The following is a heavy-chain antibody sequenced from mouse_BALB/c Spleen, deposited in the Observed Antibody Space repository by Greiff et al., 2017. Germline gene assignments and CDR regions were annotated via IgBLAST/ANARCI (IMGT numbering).Heavy chain of an antibody. V-gene: IGHV2-9*02. CDR2: IWAGGST. CDR1: GFSLTSYG. CDR3: ARDNGNFHFDY. Sequence: VQLQESGPGLVAPSQSLSITCTVSGFSLTSYGVHWVRQPPGKGLEWLGVIWAGGSTNYNSALMSRLSISKDNSKSQVFLKMNSLQTDDTAMYYCARDNGNFHFDYWGQGTTLTVSS. D-gene: IGHD2-1*01. J-gene: IGHJ2*01.